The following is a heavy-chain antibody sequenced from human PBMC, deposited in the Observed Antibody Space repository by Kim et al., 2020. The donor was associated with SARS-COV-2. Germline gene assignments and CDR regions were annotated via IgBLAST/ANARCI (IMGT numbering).Heavy chain of an antibody. V-gene: IGHV4-59*13. CDR3: VRGVDY. CDR2: IYYSGST. Sequence: SETLSLTCTVSGGSISSYYWSWIRQPPGKGLEWIGDIYYSGSTNYNPSLKSRVTISVDTSKNQLSLKLSSVIAADTAVDYCVRGVDYWGQGTLATVSS. D-gene: IGHD3-16*01. J-gene: IGHJ4*02. CDR1: GGSISSYY.